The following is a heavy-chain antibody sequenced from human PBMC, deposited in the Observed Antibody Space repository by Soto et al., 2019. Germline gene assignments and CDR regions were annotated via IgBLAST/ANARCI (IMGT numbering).Heavy chain of an antibody. V-gene: IGHV3-23*01. CDR1: GFTFSSYA. D-gene: IGHD3-10*01. CDR2: ISGSGGST. CDR3: AREMVRGVLYYYYYGMDV. J-gene: IGHJ6*02. Sequence: GGSLRLSCAASGFTFSSYAMSWVRQAPGKGLEWVSAISGSGGSTYYADSVKGRFTISRDNSKNTLYLQMSSLRAEDTAVYYCAREMVRGVLYYYYYGMDVWGQGTTVTVSS.